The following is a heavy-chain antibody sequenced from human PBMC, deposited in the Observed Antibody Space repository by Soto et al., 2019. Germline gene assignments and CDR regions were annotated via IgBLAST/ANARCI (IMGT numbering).Heavy chain of an antibody. CDR2: INPSGGST. CDR1: GYTFTSYY. J-gene: IGHJ6*02. D-gene: IGHD3-10*01. CDR3: ARPYYYGSGSSTRPDYYYGMDV. Sequence: GASVKVSCKASGYTFTSYYMQWVRQAPGQGLEWMGIINPSGGSTSYAQKFQGRVTMTRDTSTSTVYMELSSLRSEDTAVYYCARPYYYGSGSSTRPDYYYGMDVWGQGTTVTVSS. V-gene: IGHV1-46*01.